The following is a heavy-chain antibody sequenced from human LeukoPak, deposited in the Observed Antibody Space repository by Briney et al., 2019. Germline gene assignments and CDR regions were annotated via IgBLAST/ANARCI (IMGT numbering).Heavy chain of an antibody. Sequence: ASVKVSCKASGYTFTDCAVHWVRQAPGQSLEWMGYINGGNGKTEYSQKFQGRLTITRDISATTAYMELSSLRSEDTAVYYCVRDGGYQLLVIWGRGTLITVAS. J-gene: IGHJ4*02. D-gene: IGHD2-2*01. CDR1: GYTFTDCA. CDR3: VRDGGYQLLVI. CDR2: INGGNGKT. V-gene: IGHV1-3*01.